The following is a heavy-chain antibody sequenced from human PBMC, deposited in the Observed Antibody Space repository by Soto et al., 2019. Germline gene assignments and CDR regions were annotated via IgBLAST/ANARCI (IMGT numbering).Heavy chain of an antibody. V-gene: IGHV3-49*04. CDR3: TRDQRYSYGSAKDYYGMDV. CDR1: GFTFGDYA. CDR2: IRSKAYGGTT. D-gene: IGHD5-18*01. Sequence: EVQLVESGGGLVQPGRSLRLSCTASGFTFGDYAMSWVRQAPGKGLEWVGFIRSKAYGGTTEYAASVKGRFTISRDDSKSIAYLQMNSLKTEDTAVYYCTRDQRYSYGSAKDYYGMDVWGQGTTVTVSS. J-gene: IGHJ6*02.